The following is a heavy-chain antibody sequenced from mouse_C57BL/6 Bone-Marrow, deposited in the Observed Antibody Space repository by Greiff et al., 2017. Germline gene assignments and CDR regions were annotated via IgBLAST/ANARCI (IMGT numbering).Heavy chain of an antibody. CDR1: GFNIKNTY. V-gene: IGHV14-3*01. CDR3: ARSSIYYDDDGDAMDY. D-gene: IGHD2-4*01. J-gene: IGHJ4*01. Sequence: VQLQQSVAELVRPGASVKLSCTASGFNIKNTYMHWVKQRPEQGLEWIGRIDPANGNTKYAPKFPGKATITADPTSNTAYLQLSSLTSEDTAIDYCARSSIYYDDDGDAMDYWGQGTSVTVSS. CDR2: IDPANGNT.